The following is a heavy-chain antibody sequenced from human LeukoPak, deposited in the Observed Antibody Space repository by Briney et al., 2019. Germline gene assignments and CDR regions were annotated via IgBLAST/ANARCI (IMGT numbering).Heavy chain of an antibody. J-gene: IGHJ6*02. CDR1: GYIFTSYG. CDR2: ISPYNVRT. CDR3: ARDRRVGAKRIYYHHGMDV. Sequence: ASVKVSCKASGYIFTSYGINWVRQAPGQGLEWMGRISPYNVRTNSVQKFQGRVTMITDTSTRTAYMELRSLRSDDTAVYYCARDRRVGAKRIYYHHGMDVWGQGTTVTVS. V-gene: IGHV1-18*01. D-gene: IGHD1-26*01.